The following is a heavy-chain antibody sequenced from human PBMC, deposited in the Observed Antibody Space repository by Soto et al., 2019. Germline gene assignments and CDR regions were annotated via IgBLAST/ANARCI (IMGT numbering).Heavy chain of an antibody. CDR3: VKRGRNWGAFDF. CDR2: IGGTDGDSDGVP. CDR1: GFILNNYA. V-gene: IGHV3-23*01. J-gene: IGHJ3*01. Sequence: VQLLESGGDLVQPGGSLRLSCVASGFILNNYAMSWVRQAPGKGLAWVSTIGGTDGDSDGVPWYEDSVKGRFTISRDSSANTLFLDMDNLRAEDSALYYCVKRGRNWGAFDFWGQGTTVVVSS. D-gene: IGHD7-27*01.